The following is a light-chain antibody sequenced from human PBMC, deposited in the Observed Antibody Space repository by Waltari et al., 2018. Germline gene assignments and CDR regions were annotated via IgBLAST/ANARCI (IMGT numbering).Light chain of an antibody. V-gene: IGKV4-1*01. CDR3: QQYYTAPYT. J-gene: IGKJ2*01. CDR2: WAS. Sequence: DIVMTQSPDSQAVSLGERATINCRSSQSILDNSNKRNYLTWYQQKAGQPPRLLISWASTRESGVPDRFSGSVSGTDFTLTISSLQAEDVAVYYCQQYYTAPYTFGQGAKLEIK. CDR1: QSILDNSNKRNY.